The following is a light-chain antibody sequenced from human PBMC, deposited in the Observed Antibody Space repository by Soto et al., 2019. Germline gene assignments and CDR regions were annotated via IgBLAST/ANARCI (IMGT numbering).Light chain of an antibody. Sequence: EIVVTQSPGTLPLSPGESATLSCRASQSISTTSLAWYQQRPGQAPRLLIYGTSSRATGIPDRFSGSGSATDFTLTINRLEPEDFAVYYCQQYGSSPYTFGQGTKLEIK. CDR2: GTS. J-gene: IGKJ2*01. V-gene: IGKV3-20*01. CDR1: QSISTTS. CDR3: QQYGSSPYT.